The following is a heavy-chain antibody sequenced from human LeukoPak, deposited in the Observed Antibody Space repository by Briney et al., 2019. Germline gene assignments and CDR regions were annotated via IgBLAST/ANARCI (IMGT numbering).Heavy chain of an antibody. J-gene: IGHJ4*02. D-gene: IGHD3-10*01. V-gene: IGHV3-30*04. CDR1: GFTFSSYA. CDR3: AKDPLWFGELLRGYYFDY. CDR2: ISYDGSNK. Sequence: RRSLRLSCAASGFTFSSYAMHWVRQAPGKGLEWVAVISYDGSNKYYADSVKGRFTISRDNSKNTLYLQMNSLRAEDTAVYYCAKDPLWFGELLRGYYFDYWGQGTLVTVSS.